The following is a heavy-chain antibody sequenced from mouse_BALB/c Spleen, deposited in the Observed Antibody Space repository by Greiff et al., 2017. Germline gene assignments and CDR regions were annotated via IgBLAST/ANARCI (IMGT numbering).Heavy chain of an antibody. Sequence: QVQLKQSGAELAKPGASVKMSCKASGYTFTSYWMHWVKQRPGQGLEWIGYINPSTGYTEYNQKFKDKATLTADKSSSTAYMQLSSLTSEDSAVYYCARIYYDYDGALDYWGQGTTLTVSS. CDR1: GYTFTSYW. CDR2: INPSTGYT. V-gene: IGHV1-7*01. J-gene: IGHJ2*01. D-gene: IGHD2-4*01. CDR3: ARIYYDYDGALDY.